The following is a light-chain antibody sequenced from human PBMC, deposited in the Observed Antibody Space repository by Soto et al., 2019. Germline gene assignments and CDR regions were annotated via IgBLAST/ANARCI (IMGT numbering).Light chain of an antibody. Sequence: SYALTQPLSLSVALGQAARITCGGNKIGSKDVHWYQQKPGQAPVVVIYRDNNRPSGIPERFSGSNSGNTATLTISRAQAGDEADYYWQVWDSGTVVFGGGTKLTVL. J-gene: IGLJ2*01. V-gene: IGLV3-9*01. CDR3: QVWDSGTVV. CDR2: RDN. CDR1: KIGSKD.